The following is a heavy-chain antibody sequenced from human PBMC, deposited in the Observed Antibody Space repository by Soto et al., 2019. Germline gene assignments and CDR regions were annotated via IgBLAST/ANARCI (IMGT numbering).Heavy chain of an antibody. J-gene: IGHJ5*02. D-gene: IGHD3-10*01. CDR1: RYTFTGYV. CDR3: ASHARGAPLDT. Sequence: QVQLVQSGAEVKKPGASVKVSCKAPRYTFTGYVMHWVRQAPGQGLEWMRWINPDNGATHNGLRSQGTVAMTRHTSMSTCYLAVCSLRSDEKAVYYCASHARGAPLDTWGQGTLVTVSS. CDR2: INPDNGAT. V-gene: IGHV1-2*02.